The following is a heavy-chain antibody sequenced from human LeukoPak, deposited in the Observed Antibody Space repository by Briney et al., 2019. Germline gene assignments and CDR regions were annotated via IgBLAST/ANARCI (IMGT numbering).Heavy chain of an antibody. D-gene: IGHD2-2*01. CDR1: GYHFTSYY. J-gene: IGHJ4*02. CDR3: ARDPSERVPAAYFDY. Sequence: ASVQVSFKASGYHFTSYYMDWGRRAPGQGGEWKGWINPNSGGTNYAQKFQGRVTMTRDTSISTAYMELSRLRSDDTAVYYCARDPSERVPAAYFDYWGQGTLVTVSS. CDR2: INPNSGGT. V-gene: IGHV1-2*02.